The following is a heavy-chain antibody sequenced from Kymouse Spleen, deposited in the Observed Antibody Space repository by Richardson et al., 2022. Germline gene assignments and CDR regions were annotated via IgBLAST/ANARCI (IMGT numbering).Heavy chain of an antibody. CDR3: ARGGYNWNDGSFDY. V-gene: IGHV4-34*01. CDR1: GGSFSGYY. D-gene: IGHD1-1*01. Sequence: QVQLQQWGAGLLKPSETLSLTCAVYGGSFSGYYWSWIRQPPGKGLEWIGEINHSGSTNYNPSLKSRVTISVDTSKNQFSLKLSSVTAADTAVYYCARGGYNWNDGSFDYWGQGTLVTVSS. J-gene: IGHJ4*02. CDR2: INHSGST.